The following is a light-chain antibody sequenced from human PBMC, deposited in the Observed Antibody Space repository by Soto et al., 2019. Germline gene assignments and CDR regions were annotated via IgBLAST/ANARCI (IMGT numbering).Light chain of an antibody. Sequence: EIVLTQFPGTLSLSPGESATLSCRASQSVSSSYLAWYQQKPGQAPRVLIYGASSRASGIADRFSGSGSGTDFTLTISRLEPEDFAVYYCQQCGSSPLTFGGGTRVEIK. CDR3: QQCGSSPLT. V-gene: IGKV3-20*01. CDR1: QSVSSSY. J-gene: IGKJ4*01. CDR2: GAS.